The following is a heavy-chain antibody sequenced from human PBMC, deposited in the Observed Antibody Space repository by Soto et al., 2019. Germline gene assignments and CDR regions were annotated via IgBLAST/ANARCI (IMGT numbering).Heavy chain of an antibody. V-gene: IGHV3-66*01. D-gene: IGHD6-19*01. CDR3: ARDAGWDYYFDY. CDR2: IYSGGST. Sequence: PGXSRRLSCAASGFTVSSNYMSWVRQAPVKGLEWVSVIYSGGSTYYADSVKGRFTISRDNSKNTLYLQMNSLRAEDTAVYYCARDAGWDYYFDYWGQGTLVTVSS. J-gene: IGHJ4*02. CDR1: GFTVSSNY.